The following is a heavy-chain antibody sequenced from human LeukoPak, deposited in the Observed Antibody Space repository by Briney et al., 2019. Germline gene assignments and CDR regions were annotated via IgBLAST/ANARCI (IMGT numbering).Heavy chain of an antibody. J-gene: IGHJ4*02. CDR2: ISSSSSYI. D-gene: IGHD3-3*01. V-gene: IGHV3-21*01. CDR1: GFTFSSYS. Sequence: PGGSLRLSCAASGFTFSSYSMNWVRQAPGKGLGWVSSISSSSSYIYYADSVKGRFTISRDNAKNSLYLQMNSLRAEDTAVYYCARAYYDFWSGYGRFDYWGQGTLVTVSS. CDR3: ARAYYDFWSGYGRFDY.